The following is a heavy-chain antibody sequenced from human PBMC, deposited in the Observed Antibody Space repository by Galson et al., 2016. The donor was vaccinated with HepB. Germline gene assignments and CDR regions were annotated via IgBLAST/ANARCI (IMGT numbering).Heavy chain of an antibody. CDR1: GFTFSRYG. CDR2: ISKDGRDK. CDR3: ARLDCGRDCPRDD. V-gene: IGHV3-30*19. J-gene: IGHJ4*02. Sequence: SPRLSCAASGFTFSRYGMHWVRQAPGKGLEWVAVISKDGRDKQYADSVKGRFTVSRDNSKNALFLQKNSLRVEDTAVYYCARLDCGRDCPRDDWGQGTLVTVSS. D-gene: IGHD2-21*02.